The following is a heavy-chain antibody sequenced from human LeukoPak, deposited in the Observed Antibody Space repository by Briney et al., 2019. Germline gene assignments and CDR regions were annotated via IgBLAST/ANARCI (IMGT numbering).Heavy chain of an antibody. V-gene: IGHV4-31*03. CDR3: ARDVVVTSSPDAFDI. D-gene: IGHD2-21*02. Sequence: SQTLSLTCTVSGDSVTSGGYFCTWIRHHPGKGLEWIGYISNSGTTSYNPSLKSRVSISVDTSNNQFSLSLSSVTAADTAVYYCARDVVVTSSPDAFDIWGQGTMVAVSS. CDR1: GDSVTSGGYF. CDR2: ISNSGTT. J-gene: IGHJ3*02.